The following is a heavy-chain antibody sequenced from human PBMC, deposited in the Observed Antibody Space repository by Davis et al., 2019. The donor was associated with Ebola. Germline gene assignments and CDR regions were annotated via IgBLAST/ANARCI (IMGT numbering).Heavy chain of an antibody. J-gene: IGHJ1*01. CDR3: ARGTTYYDFWSGPTGV. CDR2: INHSGST. CDR1: GGSFSGYY. V-gene: IGHV4-34*01. Sequence: MPSETLSLTCAVYGGSFSGYYWSWIRQPPGKGLEWIGEINHSGSTNYNPSLKSRVTISVDTSKNQFSLKLSSVTAADTAVYYCARGTTYYDFWSGPTGVWGQGTLVTVSS. D-gene: IGHD3-3*01.